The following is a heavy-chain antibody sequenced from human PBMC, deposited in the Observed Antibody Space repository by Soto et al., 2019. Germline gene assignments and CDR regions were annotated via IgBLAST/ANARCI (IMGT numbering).Heavy chain of an antibody. CDR1: GFTFSSYG. CDR3: AKGGSSSARYFDR. D-gene: IGHD6-6*01. Sequence: GGSLRLSCAASGFTFSSYGMHWVRQAPGKGLEWVAIISWDGNNKYYADSVKGRFTISRDSSKNTLFLQMNSLRAEDTAVYYCAKGGSSSARYFDRWGHGT. J-gene: IGHJ5*02. V-gene: IGHV3-30*18. CDR2: ISWDGNNK.